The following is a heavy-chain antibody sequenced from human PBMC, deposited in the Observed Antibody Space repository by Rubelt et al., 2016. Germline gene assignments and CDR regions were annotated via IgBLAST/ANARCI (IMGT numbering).Heavy chain of an antibody. CDR2: IYSSGST. J-gene: IGHJ5*01. D-gene: IGHD2-2*01. CDR3: ASGSRCCSSNSCPWWIDS. Sequence: QVQLQQWGAGLLKPSETLSLTCAVYGGSFSGYYWSWIRQPPGKGLEWIGDIYSSGSTNYNPSLKSRVTISADTSKNQFSLQLSSVTVADTAVYFCASGSRCCSSNSCPWWIDSGGQGTLVTVS. V-gene: IGHV4-34*11. CDR1: GGSFSGYY.